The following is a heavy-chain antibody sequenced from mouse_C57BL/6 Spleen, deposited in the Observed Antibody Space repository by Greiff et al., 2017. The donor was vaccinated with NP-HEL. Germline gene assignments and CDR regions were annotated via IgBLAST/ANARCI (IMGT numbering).Heavy chain of an antibody. CDR2: INPSNGGT. Sequence: QVQLKQPGTELVKPGASVKLSCKASGYTFTSYWMHWVKQRPGQGLEWIGNINPSNGGTNYNEKFKSKATLTVDKSSSTAYMQLSSLTSEDSAVYYCARDLPYGSHYFDYWGQGTTLTVSS. J-gene: IGHJ2*01. CDR1: GYTFTSYW. D-gene: IGHD1-1*01. V-gene: IGHV1-53*01. CDR3: ARDLPYGSHYFDY.